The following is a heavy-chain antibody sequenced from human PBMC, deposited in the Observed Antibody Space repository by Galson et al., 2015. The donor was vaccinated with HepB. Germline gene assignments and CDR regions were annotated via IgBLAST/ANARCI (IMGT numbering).Heavy chain of an antibody. CDR1: GYSFTSYW. CDR3: ARIPYREPYCGGDCSRLPLYYFDY. V-gene: IGHV5-51*01. CDR2: IYPGDSDT. J-gene: IGHJ4*02. Sequence: QSGAEVKKPGESLKISCKGSGYSFTSYWIGWVRQMPGKGLEWMGIIYPGDSDTRYSPSFQGQVTISADKSISTAYLQWSSLKASDTAMYYCARIPYREPYCGGDCSRLPLYYFDYWGQGTLVTVSS. D-gene: IGHD2-21*02.